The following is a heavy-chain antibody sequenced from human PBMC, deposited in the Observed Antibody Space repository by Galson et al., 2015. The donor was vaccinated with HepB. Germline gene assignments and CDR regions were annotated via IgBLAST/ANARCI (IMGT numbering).Heavy chain of an antibody. D-gene: IGHD2-8*01. CDR3: AKDQNGVASSDS. V-gene: IGHV3-23*01. CDR2: ISSSGGKT. Sequence: SLRQSCAAYGFTFSNFAMTWVRQAPGKGLEWVSAISSSGGKTYYADSVKGRFTISRDISKSTVSLQMNSLRAEDTAVYYCAKDQNGVASSDSWGQGTLVTVSS. J-gene: IGHJ5*01. CDR1: GFTFSNFA.